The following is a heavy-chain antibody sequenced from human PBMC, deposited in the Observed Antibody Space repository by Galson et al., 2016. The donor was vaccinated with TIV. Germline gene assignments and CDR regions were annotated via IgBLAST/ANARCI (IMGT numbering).Heavy chain of an antibody. Sequence: ETLSLTCTVSGGSISSRDYYWGWIRQPPGKGLEWIGSVYYSGNTYYNPSLKSRVTISVDTSKNQFSLRLNSVTAADTAVYPCARQSNIAVYWGQGTLVTVSS. CDR1: GGSISSRDYY. V-gene: IGHV4-39*01. CDR3: ARQSNIAVY. J-gene: IGHJ1*01. D-gene: IGHD6-19*01. CDR2: VYYSGNT.